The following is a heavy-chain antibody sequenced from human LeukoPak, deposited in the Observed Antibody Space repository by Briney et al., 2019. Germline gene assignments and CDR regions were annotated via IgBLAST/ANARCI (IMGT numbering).Heavy chain of an antibody. Sequence: PSETLSLTCTVSGYSISSNYYWGWIRQPPGKGLEWIGSIYHSGSTYYNPSLKSRVTISLDTSRNQFSLKLNSVTAADTAVYYCARQNLNYFIDYWGQGTLVTVSS. V-gene: IGHV4-38-2*02. D-gene: IGHD4-11*01. CDR2: IYHSGST. CDR3: ARQNLNYFIDY. CDR1: GYSISSNYY. J-gene: IGHJ4*02.